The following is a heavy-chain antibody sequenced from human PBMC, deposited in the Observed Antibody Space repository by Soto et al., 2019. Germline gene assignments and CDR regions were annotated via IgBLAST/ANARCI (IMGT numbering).Heavy chain of an antibody. V-gene: IGHV3-30*18. J-gene: IGHJ4*02. CDR1: GFTFSSYG. CDR3: AKERTYSGYEIDY. CDR2: ISYDGSNK. D-gene: IGHD5-12*01. Sequence: GGSLRLSCAASGFTFSSYGMHWVRQAPGKGLEWVAVISYDGSNKYYADSVKGRFTISRDNSKNTLYPQMNSLRAEDTAVYYCAKERTYSGYEIDYWGQGTLVTVSS.